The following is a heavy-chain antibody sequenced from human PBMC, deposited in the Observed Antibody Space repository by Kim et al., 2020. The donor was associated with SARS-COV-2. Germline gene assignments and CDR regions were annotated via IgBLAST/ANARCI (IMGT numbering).Heavy chain of an antibody. Sequence: SETLSLTCTVSGGSISSGGYYWSWIRQHPGKGLEWIGYIYYSGSTYYNPSLKSRVTISVDASKNQFSLKLSSVTAADTAVYYCARGRVVATIRGYYYYGMDVWGQGTTVTVSS. CDR1: GGSISSGGYY. CDR3: ARGRVVATIRGYYYYGMDV. CDR2: IYYSGST. J-gene: IGHJ6*02. V-gene: IGHV4-31*03. D-gene: IGHD5-12*01.